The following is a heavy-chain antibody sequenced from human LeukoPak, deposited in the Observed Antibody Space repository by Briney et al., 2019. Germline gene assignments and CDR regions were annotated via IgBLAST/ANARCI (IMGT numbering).Heavy chain of an antibody. Sequence: GRSLRLSCAASGFTFDEYAMHWVRQAPGKGLEWVSGISWNSGSIGYEDYVKGRFTISRDNAKNSLYLQMNRLRAEDTALYYCAKDLGGTVTHFDYWGQGPLVSVS. D-gene: IGHD4-17*01. CDR1: GFTFDEYA. CDR2: ISWNSGSI. V-gene: IGHV3-9*01. CDR3: AKDLGGTVTHFDY. J-gene: IGHJ4*02.